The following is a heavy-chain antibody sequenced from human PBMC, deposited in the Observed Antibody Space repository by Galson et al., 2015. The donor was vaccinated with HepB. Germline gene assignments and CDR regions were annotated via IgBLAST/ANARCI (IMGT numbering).Heavy chain of an antibody. V-gene: IGHV3-30*18. Sequence: SLRLSSADHGFTYRSHSMHGVRQAPGKGLEWVAVISYDGSNKYYADSVKGRFTISRDNSKNTLYLQMNSLRAEDTAVYYCAKGRLAAAPADYWGQGTLVTVSS. CDR1: GFTYRSHS. CDR3: AKGRLAAAPADY. J-gene: IGHJ4*02. D-gene: IGHD6-13*01. CDR2: ISYDGSNK.